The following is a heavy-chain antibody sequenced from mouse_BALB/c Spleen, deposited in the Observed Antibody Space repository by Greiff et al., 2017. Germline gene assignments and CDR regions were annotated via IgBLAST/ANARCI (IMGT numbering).Heavy chain of an antibody. D-gene: IGHD1-1*01. CDR2: IDPENGDT. CDR3: NVVARDMDY. CDR1: GFYIKDYY. V-gene: IGHV14-4*02. J-gene: IGHJ4*01. Sequence: VQLQQSGAELVRSGASVKLSCTASGFYIKDYYMHWVKQRPEQGLEWIGWIDPENGDTEYAPKFTGKATMTADTSSNTGYLQLSSLTTEDTAVYYCNVVARDMDYWGEGTTVTVSS.